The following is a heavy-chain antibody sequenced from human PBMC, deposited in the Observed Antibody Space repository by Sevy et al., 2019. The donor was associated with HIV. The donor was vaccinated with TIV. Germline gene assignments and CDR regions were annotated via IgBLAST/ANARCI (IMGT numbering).Heavy chain of an antibody. D-gene: IGHD3-22*01. CDR2: INHSGST. CDR1: GGSFSGYY. V-gene: IGHV4-34*01. CDR3: ARGITMIAPYYYYYMDV. Sequence: SETLSLTCAVYGGSFSGYYWSWIRQPPGKGLEWIGEINHSGSTNYNPSLKSRVTISVDTSKNQFSLKLSSVTAADTAVYYCARGITMIAPYYYYYMDVWGKGTTVTVSS. J-gene: IGHJ6*03.